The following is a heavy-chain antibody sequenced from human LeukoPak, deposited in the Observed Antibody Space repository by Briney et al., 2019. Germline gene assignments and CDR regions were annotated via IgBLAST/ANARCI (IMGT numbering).Heavy chain of an antibody. V-gene: IGHV4-34*01. CDR2: INHRRRT. Sequence: SETLSLTCAVYGESFNDYYWSWIRQPPGKGLEWIGEINHRRRTNYNPSLKSRVTISVDTSKNQFSLRLSSVTAADTAMYYCARVDYGDYSKDFDYWGQGILVTVSS. D-gene: IGHD4-17*01. CDR3: ARVDYGDYSKDFDY. CDR1: GESFNDYY. J-gene: IGHJ4*02.